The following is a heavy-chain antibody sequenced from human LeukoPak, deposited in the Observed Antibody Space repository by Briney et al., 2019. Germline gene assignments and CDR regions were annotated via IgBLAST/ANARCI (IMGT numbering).Heavy chain of an antibody. CDR1: GFTFDDYA. D-gene: IGHD5-24*01. V-gene: IGHV3-9*03. J-gene: IGHJ4*02. Sequence: GGSLRLSCAASGFTFDDYAMHWVRQAPGKGLEWVSGISWSSGSIGYADSVKGRFTISRDNAKNSLYLQMNSLRAEDMALYYCAKGGEMATIGGYFDYWGQGTLVTVSS. CDR2: ISWSSGSI. CDR3: AKGGEMATIGGYFDY.